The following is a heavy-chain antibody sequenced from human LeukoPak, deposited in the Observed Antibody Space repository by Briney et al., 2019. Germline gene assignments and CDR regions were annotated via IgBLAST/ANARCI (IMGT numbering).Heavy chain of an antibody. CDR3: ARAITVSNYYYGMDV. CDR1: GITFSSYE. Sequence: PGGSLRLSCAASGITFSSYEMNWVRQAPGKGLEWVSYISSSGSTIYYADSVKGRFTISRDNAKNSLYLQMNSLRAADTAVYYCARAITVSNYYYGMDVWGQGTTVTVSS. V-gene: IGHV3-48*03. J-gene: IGHJ6*02. CDR2: ISSSGSTI. D-gene: IGHD4-11*01.